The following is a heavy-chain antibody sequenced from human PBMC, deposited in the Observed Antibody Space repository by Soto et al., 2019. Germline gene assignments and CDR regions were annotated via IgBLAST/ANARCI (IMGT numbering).Heavy chain of an antibody. Sequence: PGGSLRLSCTASAFTFNAHWMHWVRHAPGKGLVWVSRIYFDGITTNYADSVKGRLTVSRDNAKKTVYLHVNTLRDEDTAVYYCARGGAMGVDYWGQGTLVTVSS. CDR2: IYFDGITT. CDR3: ARGGAMGVDY. CDR1: AFTFNAHW. J-gene: IGHJ4*02. D-gene: IGHD2-8*01. V-gene: IGHV3-74*01.